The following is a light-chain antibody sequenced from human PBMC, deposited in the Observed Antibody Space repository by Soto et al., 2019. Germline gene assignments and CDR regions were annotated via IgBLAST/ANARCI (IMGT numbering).Light chain of an antibody. Sequence: EIVMTQSPATLSVSPGERATLSCRASQSVSSNLAWYQQKPGQAPRLLIYGASTRATGIPARFSGSGSGTEFTLTISSLHSEDFAVYYCQEYNNWPPRAWTFGQGTKVELK. J-gene: IGKJ1*01. CDR1: QSVSSN. CDR3: QEYNNWPPRAWT. CDR2: GAS. V-gene: IGKV3-15*01.